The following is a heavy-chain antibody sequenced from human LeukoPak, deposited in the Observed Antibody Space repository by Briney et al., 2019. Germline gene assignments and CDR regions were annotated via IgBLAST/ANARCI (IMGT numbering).Heavy chain of an antibody. V-gene: IGHV4-34*01. D-gene: IGHD6-19*01. Sequence: SETLSLTCAVYGGSFSGYYWSWIRQPPGKGLEWIGEINHSGSTNYNPSLKSRVTISVDTSKNQFSLKLSSVTAADTAVYYCARQRIRGWFSYWGQGTLVTASS. CDR2: INHSGST. J-gene: IGHJ4*02. CDR3: ARQRIRGWFSY. CDR1: GGSFSGYY.